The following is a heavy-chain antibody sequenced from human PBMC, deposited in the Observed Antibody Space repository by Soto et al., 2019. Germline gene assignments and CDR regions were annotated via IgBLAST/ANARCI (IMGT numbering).Heavy chain of an antibody. CDR3: AKARTGTRAYYYGMDV. CDR1: GFTLTSDW. J-gene: IGHJ6*02. CDR2: MRPDGGDG. Sequence: EVQLVQSGGGSVQPGGSLRVSCVVSGFTLTSDWMTWVRQAPGKGLEWVANMRPDGGDGSSVDSVKGRFTLSRDTAKNSLYLHMSSLRVDDTAVYFCAKARTGTRAYYYGMDVWGQGTTVTVSS. D-gene: IGHD1-1*01. V-gene: IGHV3-7*01.